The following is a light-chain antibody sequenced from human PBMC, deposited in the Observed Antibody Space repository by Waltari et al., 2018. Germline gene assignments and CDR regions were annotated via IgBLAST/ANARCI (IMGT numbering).Light chain of an antibody. V-gene: IGKV1-5*03. J-gene: IGKJ1*01. CDR2: KAS. Sequence: DIQMTQSPFTLSASVGDRVTITCRASQSINAWLAWYQQKPGKAPKLLIYKASNLESGVPSRFSGSGSGTEFTLTISSLQPGDFATYYCQQYYNYWTFGQGTKVEIK. CDR1: QSINAW. CDR3: QQYYNYWT.